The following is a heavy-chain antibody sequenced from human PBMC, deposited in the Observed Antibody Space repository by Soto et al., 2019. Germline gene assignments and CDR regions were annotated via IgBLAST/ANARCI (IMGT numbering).Heavy chain of an antibody. CDR3: ASRYSGSYNWFDP. J-gene: IGHJ5*02. Sequence: ASVKVSCKVSRYTLTELSMHWVRQAPGKGLEWMGGFDPEDGETIYAQKFQGRVTMTEDTSTDTAYMELSSLRSEDTAVYYGASRYSGSYNWFDPWGQGTLVTVSS. V-gene: IGHV1-24*01. CDR1: RYTLTELS. D-gene: IGHD1-26*01. CDR2: FDPEDGET.